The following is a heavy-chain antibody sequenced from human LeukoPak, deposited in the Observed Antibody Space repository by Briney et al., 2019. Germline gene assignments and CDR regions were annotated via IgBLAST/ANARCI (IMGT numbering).Heavy chain of an antibody. V-gene: IGHV3-21*01. J-gene: IGHJ4*02. CDR3: ARDSTYCSSTSCLHDY. CDR2: ISSSSSYI. CDR1: GFTFSSYS. Sequence: GGSLRLSCAASGFTFSSYSMNWVRQAPGKGLEWVSSISSSSSYIYYADSVKGRFTISRDNAKNSLYLQMNSLRAEDTAVYYCARDSTYCSSTSCLHDYWGQGTLVTVSS. D-gene: IGHD2-2*01.